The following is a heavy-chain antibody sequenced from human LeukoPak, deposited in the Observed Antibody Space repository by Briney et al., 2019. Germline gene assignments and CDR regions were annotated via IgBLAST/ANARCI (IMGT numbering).Heavy chain of an antibody. CDR1: GDSISLSFYY. J-gene: IGHJ4*02. CDR3: ARGTLYRGWSYYLDF. Sequence: LETLSLTCSVSGDSISLSFYYWGWIRQPPGKALEWIGSVYYSGTTSYNPSLKSRVTISVDMSKNHFSLRLRSVTAADTAMYYCARGTLYRGWSYYLDFWGQGSQVTVSS. CDR2: VYYSGTT. D-gene: IGHD6-19*01. V-gene: IGHV4-39*07.